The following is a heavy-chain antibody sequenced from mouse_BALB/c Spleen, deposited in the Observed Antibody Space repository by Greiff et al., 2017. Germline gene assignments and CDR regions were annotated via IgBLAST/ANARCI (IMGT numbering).Heavy chain of an antibody. Sequence: QVQLQQPGAELVKPGAPVKLSCKASGYTFTSYWMNWVKQRPGRGLEWIGRIDPSDSETHYNQKFKDKATLTVDKSSSTAYIQLSSLTSEDSAVYYCARDYYGSSWFAYWGQGTLVTVSA. D-gene: IGHD1-1*01. CDR1: GYTFTSYW. CDR2: IDPSDSET. CDR3: ARDYYGSSWFAY. V-gene: IGHV1-69*02. J-gene: IGHJ3*01.